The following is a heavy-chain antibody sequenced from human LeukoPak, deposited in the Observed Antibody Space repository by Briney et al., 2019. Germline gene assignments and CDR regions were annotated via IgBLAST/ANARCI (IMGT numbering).Heavy chain of an antibody. D-gene: IGHD2-2*02. J-gene: IGHJ3*02. CDR2: INPNSGDT. V-gene: IGHV1-2*02. Sequence: ASVKVSCKTSGYTFTGYYMHWVRQAPGQGLEWMGWINPNSGDTKYAQKFQGRVSMTRGTSISTTYMELSRLRSDDTAIYYCARGCSDTTCYNAFDIWGQGTVVTVST. CDR1: GYTFTGYY. CDR3: ARGCSDTTCYNAFDI.